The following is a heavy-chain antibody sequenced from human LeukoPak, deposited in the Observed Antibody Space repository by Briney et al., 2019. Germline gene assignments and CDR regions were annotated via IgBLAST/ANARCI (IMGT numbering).Heavy chain of an antibody. CDR2: IYYSGST. Sequence: KTSETLSLTCAVSGGSISSGGYYWSWIRQHPGKGLEWIGYIYYSGSTYYNPSLKSRVTISVDTSKNQFSLKLSSVTAAETAVYYCARDKSLDYWGQGTLVTVSS. V-gene: IGHV4-31*11. J-gene: IGHJ4*02. CDR3: ARDKSLDY. CDR1: GGSISSGGYY.